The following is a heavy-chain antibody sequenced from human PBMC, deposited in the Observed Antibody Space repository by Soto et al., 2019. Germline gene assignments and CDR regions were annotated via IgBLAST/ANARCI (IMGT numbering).Heavy chain of an antibody. CDR3: TRDAARDSSARGWFDP. CDR2: ISSNSAYI. CDR1: GFTFRSFT. V-gene: IGHV3-21*01. Sequence: GGSLRLSCAASGFTFRSFTMNWVRQAPGKGLEWVSTISSNSAYIYYTDALRGRFTISRDNAKSSLHLQMNSLRAEDTAVYYCTRDAARDSSARGWFDPWGPGTLVTVSS. D-gene: IGHD6-13*01. J-gene: IGHJ5*02.